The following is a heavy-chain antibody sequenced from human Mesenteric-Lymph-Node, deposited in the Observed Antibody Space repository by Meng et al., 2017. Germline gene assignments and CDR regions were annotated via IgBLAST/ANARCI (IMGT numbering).Heavy chain of an antibody. Sequence: GESLKISCAASGFTFRTYWMSWIRQVPGKGPEWVANIKEDGNVRQYVDSVKGRFTISRDNAENLLYLQMNNLRAEDTAVYFCAREAGFRGFMDVWGQGTTVTVSS. V-gene: IGHV3-7*01. J-gene: IGHJ6*02. CDR2: IKEDGNVR. CDR1: GFTFRTYW. D-gene: IGHD3-10*01. CDR3: AREAGFRGFMDV.